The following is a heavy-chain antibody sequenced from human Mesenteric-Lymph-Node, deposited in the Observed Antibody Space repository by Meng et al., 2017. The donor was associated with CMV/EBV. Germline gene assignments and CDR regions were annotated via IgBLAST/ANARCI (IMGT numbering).Heavy chain of an antibody. J-gene: IGHJ4*02. Sequence: SLKISCAASGFTFDDYAMHWVRQTPGKGLEWVSGISWNSGNIGYADSVKGRFTISRDNAKNSLYLQMNSLRVDDMALYYCGRGGRGSGTHLPPLSWGQGTLVTVSS. D-gene: IGHD3-10*01. V-gene: IGHV3-9*03. CDR3: GRGGRGSGTHLPPLS. CDR2: ISWNSGNI. CDR1: GFTFDDYA.